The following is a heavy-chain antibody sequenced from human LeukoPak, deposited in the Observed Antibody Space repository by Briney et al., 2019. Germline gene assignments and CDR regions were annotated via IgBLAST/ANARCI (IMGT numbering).Heavy chain of an antibody. CDR2: IYSGGTT. V-gene: IGHV3-53*01. CDR1: GFTLSANY. J-gene: IGHJ6*03. Sequence: GESLKISCAASGFTLSANYMSWVRRAPGKALEWVSVIYSGGTTVYADSVKGRFTISRDTSKDTLSLQMNSLRVEDTAIYYCARDRIGYMDVWGKGTSVIVSS. D-gene: IGHD3-10*01. CDR3: ARDRIGYMDV.